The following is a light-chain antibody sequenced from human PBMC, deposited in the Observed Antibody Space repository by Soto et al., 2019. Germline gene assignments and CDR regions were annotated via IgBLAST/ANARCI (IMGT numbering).Light chain of an antibody. CDR3: QQSFSPPRT. CDR1: QSIANY. Sequence: DIQMNPSPSSLSASVGDRVTITCRASQSIANYLNWYQQKPGTAPKLLIFAASSLQSGVPSRLSGSGSGTDFTLTISSLQPEDFATYYCQQSFSPPRTFGGGTKVHIK. CDR2: AAS. J-gene: IGKJ4*01. V-gene: IGKV1-39*01.